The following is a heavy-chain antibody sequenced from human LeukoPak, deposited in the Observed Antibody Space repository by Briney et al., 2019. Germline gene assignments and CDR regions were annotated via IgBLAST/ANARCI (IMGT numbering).Heavy chain of an antibody. CDR2: IYYSGST. CDR1: GGSISSYY. Sequence: SETLSLTCTVSGGSISSYYWRWIRQPAGKGLEWIGYIYYSGSTNYNPSLKSRVTISVDTSKNQFSLKLSSVTAADTAVYYCARAPSGATLPPHYYYYMDVWGKGTTVTVSS. CDR3: ARAPSGATLPPHYYYYMDV. J-gene: IGHJ6*03. D-gene: IGHD1-26*01. V-gene: IGHV4-59*01.